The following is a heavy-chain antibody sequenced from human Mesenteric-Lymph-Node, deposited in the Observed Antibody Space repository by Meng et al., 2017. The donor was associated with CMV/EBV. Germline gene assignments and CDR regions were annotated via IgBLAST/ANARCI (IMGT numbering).Heavy chain of an antibody. CDR1: GGTFSTYN. J-gene: IGHJ4*02. V-gene: IGHV1-69*10. D-gene: IGHD2-21*02. CDR2: VIPIVNIA. Sequence: SVMVSCKVSGGTFSTYNINWVRQAPGQGLEWMGAVIPIVNIANYAQKWQGRVTITADKSTSTVYMELSSLTSEDTAMYYCARDLSGSLVTAIDFDYWGQGTQVTVSS. CDR3: ARDLSGSLVTAIDFDY.